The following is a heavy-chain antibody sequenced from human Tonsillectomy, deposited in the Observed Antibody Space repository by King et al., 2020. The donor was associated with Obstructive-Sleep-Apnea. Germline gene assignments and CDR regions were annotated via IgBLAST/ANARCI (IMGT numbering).Heavy chain of an antibody. V-gene: IGHV3-15*01. CDR3: TTDIVEVVAASLAGMDV. J-gene: IGHJ6*02. CDR2: IKSKTDGGTT. D-gene: IGHD2-15*01. CDR1: GFTFSNAW. Sequence: VQLVESGGGLVKPGGSLRLSCAASGFTFSNAWMSWVRQAPGKGLEWVGRIKSKTDGGTTDYAAPVKGRFTISRDDSKNTLYLQMNSLKTEDTAVYYCTTDIVEVVAASLAGMDVWGQGTTVTVSS.